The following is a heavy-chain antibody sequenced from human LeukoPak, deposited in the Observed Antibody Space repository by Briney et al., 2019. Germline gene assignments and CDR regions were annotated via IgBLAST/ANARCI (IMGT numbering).Heavy chain of an antibody. Sequence: SETLSLTCTVSGDSVSSYYWSWIRQPPGKGLEWIGYIYYSGSTNYNPSLKSRVTISVDTSRNQFSLKLSSVTAADTAVYYCVRHSRLDGSNNFDYWGQGTLVTVSS. CDR2: IYYSGST. D-gene: IGHD5-24*01. V-gene: IGHV4-59*08. CDR3: VRHSRLDGSNNFDY. J-gene: IGHJ4*02. CDR1: GDSVSSYY.